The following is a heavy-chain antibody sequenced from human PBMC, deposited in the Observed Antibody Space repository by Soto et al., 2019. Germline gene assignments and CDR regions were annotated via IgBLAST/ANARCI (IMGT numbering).Heavy chain of an antibody. CDR1: GGSISSGGYY. V-gene: IGHV4-31*03. J-gene: IGHJ6*03. D-gene: IGHD6-6*01. CDR3: AGESGIAARYANYYYYYMDV. Sequence: PSETLSLTCTVSGGSISSGGYYWSWIRQHPGKGLEWIGYIYYSGSTYYNPSLKSRVTISVDTSKNQFSLKLSSVTAADTAVYYCAGESGIAARYANYYYYYMDVWGKGTTVTVSS. CDR2: IYYSGST.